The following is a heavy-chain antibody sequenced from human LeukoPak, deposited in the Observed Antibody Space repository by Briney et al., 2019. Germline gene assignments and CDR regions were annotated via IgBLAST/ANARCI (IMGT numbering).Heavy chain of an antibody. Sequence: GESLKISCKGSGYSFSNYWIGWVRQMPGKGLEWMGIIYPGDSDTRYSPFFQGHVTISADNSISTAYLQWSSLKASDTAMYYCATYSGVWDLLNWGQGTLVAVSS. CDR1: GYSFSNYW. CDR2: IYPGDSDT. D-gene: IGHD1-26*01. J-gene: IGHJ4*02. V-gene: IGHV5-51*01. CDR3: ATYSGVWDLLN.